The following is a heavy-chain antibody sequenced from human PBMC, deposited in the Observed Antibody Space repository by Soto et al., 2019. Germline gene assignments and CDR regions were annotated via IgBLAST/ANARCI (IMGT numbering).Heavy chain of an antibody. CDR3: ARDPTPISYYYALDV. Sequence: GGSLRLSCAASGFTFTSFAVSWVRQAPGKGLEWVSAISGSGGATYYADSVKGRFTVSRDNSKNTLYLQMNSLRPEDTAVYYCARDPTPISYYYALDVWGQGTTVTVSS. V-gene: IGHV3-23*01. J-gene: IGHJ6*02. CDR1: GFTFTSFA. D-gene: IGHD2-21*01. CDR2: ISGSGGAT.